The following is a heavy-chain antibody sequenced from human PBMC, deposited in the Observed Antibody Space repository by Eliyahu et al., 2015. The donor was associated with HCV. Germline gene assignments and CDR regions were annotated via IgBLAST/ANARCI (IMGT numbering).Heavy chain of an antibody. V-gene: IGHV3-74*01. Sequence: EVQLVESGGGLVXPGGSLXLSCAASGFTFSSSWMHWVRQVPGKGLVGVSRINSDGGITSYADSVKGRFTISRDNAKNTLYLQMNSLRAEDSAVYYCASEIRLGYWGQGTLVTVSS. CDR2: INSDGGIT. J-gene: IGHJ4*02. CDR1: GFTFSSSW. CDR3: ASEIRLGY.